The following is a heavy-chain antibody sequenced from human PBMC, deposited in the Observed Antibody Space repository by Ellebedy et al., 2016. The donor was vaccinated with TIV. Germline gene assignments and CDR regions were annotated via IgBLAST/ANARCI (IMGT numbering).Heavy chain of an antibody. J-gene: IGHJ6*02. Sequence: SETLSLTCTVSGGSISSSSWRWIRPPAGKGLEWIGRIYTSGSTNYNPPLKSRVTMSVDTSKNPFSLKLSSVTAADTAVYYWARGNVPPLPHGMDVWGQGTTVTVSS. V-gene: IGHV4-4*07. CDR1: GGSISSSS. CDR3: ARGNVPPLPHGMDV. CDR2: IYTSGST. D-gene: IGHD1-1*01.